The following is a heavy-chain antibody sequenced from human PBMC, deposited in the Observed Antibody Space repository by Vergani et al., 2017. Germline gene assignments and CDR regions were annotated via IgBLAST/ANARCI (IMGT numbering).Heavy chain of an antibody. CDR1: GYSFTSYW. CDR3: ARLSRITIFGVANWDAFDI. J-gene: IGHJ3*02. V-gene: IGHV5-51*01. Sequence: EVQLVQSGAEVKKPGESLKISCKGSGYSFTSYWIGWVRQMPGKGLGWMGIIYPGDSDTRYSPSFQGQVTISADKSISTAYLQWSSLKASDTAMYYCARLSRITIFGVANWDAFDIWGQGTMVTVSS. D-gene: IGHD3-3*01. CDR2: IYPGDSDT.